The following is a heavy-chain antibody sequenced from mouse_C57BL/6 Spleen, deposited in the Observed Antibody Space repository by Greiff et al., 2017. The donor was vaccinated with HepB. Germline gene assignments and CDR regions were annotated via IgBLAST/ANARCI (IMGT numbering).Heavy chain of an antibody. CDR3: ASPSIYYYGSSPDFDV. Sequence: VQLQQPGAELVKPGASVKLSCKASGYTFTSYWMHWVKQRPGQGLEWIGMIHPNSGSTNYNEKFKSKATLTVDKSSSTASMQLSSLTSEDSAVYYCASPSIYYYGSSPDFDVWGTGTTVTVSS. D-gene: IGHD1-1*01. CDR2: IHPNSGST. CDR1: GYTFTSYW. J-gene: IGHJ1*03. V-gene: IGHV1-64*01.